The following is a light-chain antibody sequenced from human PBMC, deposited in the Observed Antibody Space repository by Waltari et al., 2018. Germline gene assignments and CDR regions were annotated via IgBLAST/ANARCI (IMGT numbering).Light chain of an antibody. CDR1: QSVLYSSNNKKY. V-gene: IGKV4-1*01. Sequence: DIVMTQSPDSLAVSLGERATINCKSSQSVLYSSNNKKYLSWYQQKPGQPPKLGIYWASTRESGVPDRFSGGGSGTDFTLPISSLQAEDVADYYGQQSYSIPRTFGGGTKVEIK. CDR2: WAS. CDR3: QQSYSIPRT. J-gene: IGKJ4*01.